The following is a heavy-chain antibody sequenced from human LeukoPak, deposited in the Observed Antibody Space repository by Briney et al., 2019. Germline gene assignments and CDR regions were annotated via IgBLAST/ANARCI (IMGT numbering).Heavy chain of an antibody. J-gene: IGHJ4*02. D-gene: IGHD2-15*01. CDR2: IYPGDSDT. V-gene: IGHV5-51*01. CDR1: GYRFTSYW. Sequence: GESLKISCKGSGYRFTSYWIGWVRQMPGKGLEWMGIIYPGDSDTTYSPSFQGQVTISADKSISTAYLQWSSLKASDTAMYYCARGEMRYCTGGSCYDYWGQGTLVTVSS. CDR3: ARGEMRYCTGGSCYDY.